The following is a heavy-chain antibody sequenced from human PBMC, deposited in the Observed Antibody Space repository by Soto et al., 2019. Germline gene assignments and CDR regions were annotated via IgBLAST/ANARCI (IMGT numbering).Heavy chain of an antibody. Sequence: QVQLVQSGAEVKKPGASVKVSCKASGYTFTSYAMHWVRQAPGQRLEWMGWINAGNCNTKYSQKFQGRVTITRDTSASTAYMELSSLRSEDTAVYSCARSIVVVTAADYWGQGTLVTVSS. J-gene: IGHJ4*02. D-gene: IGHD2-21*02. CDR2: INAGNCNT. CDR1: GYTFTSYA. V-gene: IGHV1-3*01. CDR3: ARSIVVVTAADY.